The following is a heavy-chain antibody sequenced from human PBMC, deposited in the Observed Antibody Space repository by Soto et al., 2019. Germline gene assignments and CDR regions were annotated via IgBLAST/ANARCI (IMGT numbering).Heavy chain of an antibody. CDR3: AKALRPNLNDAFDI. D-gene: IGHD7-27*01. CDR2: ISGSGGTT. CDR1: GFTFSTYA. V-gene: IGHV3-23*01. J-gene: IGHJ3*02. Sequence: GGSLRLSCAASGFTFSTYAMSWVRQAPGKGLEWVSAISGSGGTTYYADSVKGRFTISRDNSKNTLFLQMNSLRAEDTAVYYCAKALRPNLNDAFDIWGQGTMVTVSS.